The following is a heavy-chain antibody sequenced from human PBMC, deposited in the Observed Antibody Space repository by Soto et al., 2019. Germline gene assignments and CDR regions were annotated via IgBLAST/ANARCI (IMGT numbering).Heavy chain of an antibody. Sequence: EVQLLESGGGLVQPGGSLRLSCAASGFTFSSYAMSWVRQAPGKGLEWVSAISGSGGSTYYADSVKGRFTISRDNSKNTLYLQLNSLRAEDTAVYYCAKAKSYDYIWGSYRLYLQHWGQGTLVTVSS. CDR3: AKAKSYDYIWGSYRLYLQH. CDR2: ISGSGGST. V-gene: IGHV3-23*01. J-gene: IGHJ1*01. CDR1: GFTFSSYA. D-gene: IGHD3-16*02.